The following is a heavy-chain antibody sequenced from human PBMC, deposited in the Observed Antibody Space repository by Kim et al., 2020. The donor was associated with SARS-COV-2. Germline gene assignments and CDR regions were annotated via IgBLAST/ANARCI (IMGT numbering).Heavy chain of an antibody. CDR3: ARSTTVTTFYYDYYGMDV. J-gene: IGHJ6*02. D-gene: IGHD4-17*01. Sequence: LKSRVTISVDTSKNQFSLKLSSVSAADTAVYYCARSTTVTTFYYDYYGMDVWGQGTTVTVSS. V-gene: IGHV4-34*01.